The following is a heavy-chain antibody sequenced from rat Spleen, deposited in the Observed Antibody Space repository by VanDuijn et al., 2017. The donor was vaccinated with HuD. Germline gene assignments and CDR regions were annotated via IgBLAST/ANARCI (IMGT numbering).Heavy chain of an antibody. V-gene: IGHV5-27*01. CDR2: ISPSGGST. J-gene: IGHJ1*01. CDR3: ATSPYYWYFDF. Sequence: EVQLVESGGGFVQFGRSLKLSCVASGLSFTNYYMAWVRQAPTKGLEWVAYISPSGGSTYYRDSVKGRFTISRDHAKSTLYLQMDSLRSEDTATYYCATSPYYWYFDFWGPGTMVTVSS. CDR1: GLSFTNYY.